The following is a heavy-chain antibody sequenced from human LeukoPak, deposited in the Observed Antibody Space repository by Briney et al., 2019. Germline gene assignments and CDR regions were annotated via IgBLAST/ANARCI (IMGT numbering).Heavy chain of an antibody. V-gene: IGHV3-21*01. D-gene: IGHD6-13*01. J-gene: IGHJ4*02. CDR3: ARGMGSSGWYGGDY. CDR2: ISSSSSYI. CDR1: GFTFSSYS. Sequence: GGSLRLSCAASGFTFSSYSMNWVRQAPGKGLEWVSSISSSSSYIYYADSVKGRFTISRDNAKNSLYLQMNSLRAEDTAVYYCARGMGSSGWYGGDYWGQGTLVTVSS.